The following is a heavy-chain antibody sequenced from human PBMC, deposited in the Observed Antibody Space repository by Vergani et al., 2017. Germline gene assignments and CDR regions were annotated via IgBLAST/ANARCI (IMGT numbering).Heavy chain of an antibody. CDR3: ARRGRVHWYFDL. CDR1: GYTFPGYY. CDR2: INPNRGGT. J-gene: IGHJ2*01. D-gene: IGHD3-10*01. Sequence: QVKLVQSGAEVKKPGASVKVSCKASGYTFPGYYMHWVRQAPGQGLEWMGWINPNRGGTNYAQKCQGRVTMTRDTSISTAYMELSRLRSDDTAVYYCARRGRVHWYFDLWGRGTLVTVSS. V-gene: IGHV1-2*02.